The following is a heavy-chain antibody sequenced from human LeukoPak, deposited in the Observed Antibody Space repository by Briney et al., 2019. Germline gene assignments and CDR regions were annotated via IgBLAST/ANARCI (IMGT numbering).Heavy chain of an antibody. CDR1: GGTFISYA. J-gene: IGHJ5*02. CDR3: ARASARGYCSGGSCYSDWFDP. Sequence: ASVKVSCKASGGTFISYAISWVRQAPGQGLEWMGGIIPIFGTANYAQKFQGRGTITADESTSTAYMELSSLRSEDTAVYYCARASARGYCSGGSCYSDWFDPWGQGTLVTVSS. CDR2: IIPIFGTA. V-gene: IGHV1-69*13. D-gene: IGHD2-15*01.